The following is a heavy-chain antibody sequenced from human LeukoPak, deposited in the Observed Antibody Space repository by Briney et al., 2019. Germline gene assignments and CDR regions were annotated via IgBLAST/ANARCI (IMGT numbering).Heavy chain of an antibody. CDR2: ISGSGGST. V-gene: IGHV3-23*01. Sequence: HTGGSLRLSCAASGFTFSSYAMSWVRQAPGKGLEWVSAISGSGGSTYYADSVKGRFTISRDNSKNTLYLQMNSLRAEDTAVYYCARGDGGWFGELLLDYWGQGTLVTVSS. J-gene: IGHJ4*02. D-gene: IGHD3-10*01. CDR3: ARGDGGWFGELLLDY. CDR1: GFTFSSYA.